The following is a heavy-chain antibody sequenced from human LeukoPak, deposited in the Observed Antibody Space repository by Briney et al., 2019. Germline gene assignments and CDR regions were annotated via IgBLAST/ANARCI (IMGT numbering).Heavy chain of an antibody. V-gene: IGHV4-59*01. J-gene: IGHJ4*02. CDR2: MFYSGSA. D-gene: IGHD1-1*01. CDR1: GGSISSYY. CDR3: ARGGTLFDY. Sequence: SETLSLTCTVSGGSISSYYWSWIRQPPGKGLEWIGYMFYSGSANYNPSLKSRVTISVDTSKNQFSLRLSSVTAADTAVYYCARGGTLFDYWGQGTLVTVSS.